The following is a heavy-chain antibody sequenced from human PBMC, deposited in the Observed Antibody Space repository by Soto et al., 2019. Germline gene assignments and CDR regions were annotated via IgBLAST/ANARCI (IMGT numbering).Heavy chain of an antibody. CDR1: GFTFSSYG. D-gene: IGHD3-16*01. J-gene: IGHJ4*02. V-gene: IGHV3-30*18. CDR2: ISYDGSNK. Sequence: GGSLRLSCAASGFTFSSYGMHWVRQAPGKGLEWVAVISYDGSNKYYADSVKGRFTISRDNSKNTLYLQMNSLRAEDTAVYYCAKDFGGAARPKIMDYFDYWGQGTLVTVSS. CDR3: AKDFGGAARPKIMDYFDY.